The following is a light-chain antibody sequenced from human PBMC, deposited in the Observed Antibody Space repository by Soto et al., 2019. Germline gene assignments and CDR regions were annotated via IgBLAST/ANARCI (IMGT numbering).Light chain of an antibody. Sequence: QPVLTQPPSASGTPGQRVTISCFGSSSNIGSNYVYWYQQLPGTAPKLLISRNNQRPSGVPDRFSGSKSGTSASLAISGLRSEDEADYYCTTWDDTLNGWVFGGGTKVTVL. CDR1: SSNIGSNY. CDR3: TTWDDTLNGWV. V-gene: IGLV1-47*01. J-gene: IGLJ3*02. CDR2: RNN.